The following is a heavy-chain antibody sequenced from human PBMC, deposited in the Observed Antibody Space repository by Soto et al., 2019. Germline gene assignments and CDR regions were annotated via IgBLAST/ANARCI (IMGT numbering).Heavy chain of an antibody. CDR1: GFSLSTSGMC. Sequence: SGPTLVNPTHTLTLTCTFSGFSLSTSGMCVSWIRQPPGKALEWLALIDWDDDKYYSTSLKTRLTISKDTSKNHVVLTMTNMDPVDTATYYCARILRSYYYDSSGGGAFDIWGQGTMVTVSS. CDR2: IDWDDDK. D-gene: IGHD3-22*01. J-gene: IGHJ3*02. V-gene: IGHV2-70*01. CDR3: ARILRSYYYDSSGGGAFDI.